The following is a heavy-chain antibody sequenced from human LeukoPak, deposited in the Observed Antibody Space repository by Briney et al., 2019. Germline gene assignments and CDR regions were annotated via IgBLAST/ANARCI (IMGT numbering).Heavy chain of an antibody. J-gene: IGHJ4*02. V-gene: IGHV3-74*03. CDR3: TSESGSSRFFDY. Sequence: GGSLRLSCAASGFTFRDHWMHWVRQGPGKGLVWVSRIYNDGSGTSYADFVAGRFTISRDNAKNTVYLQMNGLRADDTAVYYCTSESGSSRFFDYWGQGTPVTVSS. CDR2: IYNDGSGT. D-gene: IGHD6-6*01. CDR1: GFTFRDHW.